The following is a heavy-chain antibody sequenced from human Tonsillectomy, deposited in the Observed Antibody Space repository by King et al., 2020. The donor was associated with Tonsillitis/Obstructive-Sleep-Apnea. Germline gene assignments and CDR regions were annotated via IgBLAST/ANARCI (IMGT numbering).Heavy chain of an antibody. V-gene: IGHV5-10-1*03. Sequence: QLVQSGAEVKKPGESLRISCKASGYSFTSYWISWVRLISGKGLDGMASIDPSDFFTFYCTSFQGNVTISADRSITTADLQWSSLKASDTALYYCARHSGSSSHGAFDIWGQGTMVTVSS. CDR1: GYSFTSYW. CDR3: ARHSGSSSHGAFDI. D-gene: IGHD1-26*01. J-gene: IGHJ3*02. CDR2: IDPSDFFT.